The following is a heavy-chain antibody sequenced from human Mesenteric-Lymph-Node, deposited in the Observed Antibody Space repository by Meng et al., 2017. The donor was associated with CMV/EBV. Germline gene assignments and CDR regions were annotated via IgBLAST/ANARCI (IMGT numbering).Heavy chain of an antibody. J-gene: IGHJ4*02. Sequence: GESLKISCAASGFTVSSNYMSWVRQAPGKGLEWVSVIYSGGSTYYADSVKGRFTISRDNSKNTLYLQMNSLRAEDTAVYYCAKDFEQPAFDYFDYWGQGTLVTVSS. CDR2: IYSGGST. CDR1: GFTVSSNY. D-gene: IGHD6-13*01. CDR3: AKDFEQPAFDYFDY. V-gene: IGHV3-53*01.